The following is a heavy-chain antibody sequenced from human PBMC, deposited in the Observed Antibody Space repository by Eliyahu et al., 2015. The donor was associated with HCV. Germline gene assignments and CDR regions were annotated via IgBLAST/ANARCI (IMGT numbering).Heavy chain of an antibody. J-gene: IGHJ4*02. D-gene: IGHD2-21*01. CDR1: GGSISSYY. V-gene: IGHV4-4*07. CDR3: AKSASQIEFDS. CDR2: IYSSGTT. Sequence: QVQLQESGPGLVKPSETLSLTCAVSGGSISSYYWNWIRQPAGKGLEWIGRIYSSGTTDYNPSLRSRLTVSEDTSKNQFSLKLSSVTAADTAIYYCAKSASQIEFDSWGQGILVTVSS.